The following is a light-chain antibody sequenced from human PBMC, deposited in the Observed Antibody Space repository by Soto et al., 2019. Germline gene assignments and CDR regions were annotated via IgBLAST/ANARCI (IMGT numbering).Light chain of an antibody. CDR3: QHYYSSPLT. Sequence: DIVMTQSPDSLSVSLVERATINFKSSQSVLSSSNNKNYLAWYQQKPGQPPKVVIYWASTRGSGVPDRFSGSGSGTDFTLTISSLQAEDVAVYYCQHYYSSPLTFGGGTKVDIK. CDR1: QSVLSSSNNKNY. J-gene: IGKJ4*01. CDR2: WAS. V-gene: IGKV4-1*01.